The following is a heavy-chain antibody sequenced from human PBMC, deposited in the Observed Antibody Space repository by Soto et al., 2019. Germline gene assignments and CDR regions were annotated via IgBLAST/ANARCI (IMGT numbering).Heavy chain of an antibody. CDR3: ASPKGDYARPYYNYDGLDV. J-gene: IGHJ6*02. CDR2: ISSISSYK. V-gene: IGHV3-21*06. D-gene: IGHD4-17*01. Sequence: EVQLVESGGGLVKPGGSLRLSCVASGFTFSGYSLTWVRQAPGKGLEWVSSISSISSYKYYADSVKGRFTISRDNAKNSLYLQMNSLRAEDTAVYYCASPKGDYARPYYNYDGLDVWGQGTTVTVSS. CDR1: GFTFSGYS.